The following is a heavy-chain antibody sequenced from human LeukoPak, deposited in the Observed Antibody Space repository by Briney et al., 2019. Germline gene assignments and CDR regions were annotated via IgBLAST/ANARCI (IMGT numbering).Heavy chain of an antibody. V-gene: IGHV3-21*01. J-gene: IGHJ4*02. D-gene: IGHD3-22*01. Sequence: GGSLRLSCAGSGFTFSSYTMNWVRHAPGEGLEWVSSISESSIYINYADSVKGRFTISRDNAKYSLYLQMTSLRAEDTAVYYCARSYYDSSGYPHSDLDYWGQGTLVTVSS. CDR1: GFTFSSYT. CDR3: ARSYYDSSGYPHSDLDY. CDR2: ISESSIYI.